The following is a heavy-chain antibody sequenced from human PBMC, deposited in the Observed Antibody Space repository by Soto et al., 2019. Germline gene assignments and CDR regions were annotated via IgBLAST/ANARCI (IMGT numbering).Heavy chain of an antibody. V-gene: IGHV6-1*01. CDR1: GDTVSSNSAA. CDR3: AIEGSTCFHNWWEP. Sequence: QTLSLTCALSGDTVSSNSAAWNWIRQSPSRGLEWLGRTYYRSKWYYDYAESVKSRLTINPDTSKNQFSLPLDSVTPEDTAVTDGAIEGSTCFHNWWEPSGQRTLVTVSS. D-gene: IGHD2-2*01. J-gene: IGHJ5*02. CDR2: TYYRSKWYY.